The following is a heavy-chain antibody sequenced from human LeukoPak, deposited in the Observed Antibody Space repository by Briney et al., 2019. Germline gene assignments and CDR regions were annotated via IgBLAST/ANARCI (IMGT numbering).Heavy chain of an antibody. D-gene: IGHD2-21*02. CDR3: PSQGEEDDGDYYHYFDN. J-gene: IGHJ4*02. CDR2: ILTTGSP. Sequence: SETLSLTCTVSSGAFLATSWTWIRQPPGKRLEWIGYILTTGSPNYNPSLMSRVTISVDTSNNQISLKLSSVTAADTAMYFCPSQGEEDDGDYYHYFDNWGQGTLVTVSS. CDR1: SGAFLATS. V-gene: IGHV4-4*09.